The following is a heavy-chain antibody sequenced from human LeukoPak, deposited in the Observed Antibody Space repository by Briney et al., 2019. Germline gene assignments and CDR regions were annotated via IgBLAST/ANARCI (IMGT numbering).Heavy chain of an antibody. D-gene: IGHD1-26*01. J-gene: IGHJ3*01. V-gene: IGHV3-30*03. Sequence: GGSLRLSCAASGFTFSSYGMTWVRQAPGKGLEWAATVSYDGNKKHYADSVKGRFTISRDNSKNVMYLRMSSLRVEDTAVFYCARGLGGDAFDLWGQGTMVIVSS. CDR3: ARGLGGDAFDL. CDR2: VSYDGNKK. CDR1: GFTFSSYG.